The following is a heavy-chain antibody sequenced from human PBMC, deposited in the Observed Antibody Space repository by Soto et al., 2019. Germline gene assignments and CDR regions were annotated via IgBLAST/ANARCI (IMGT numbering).Heavy chain of an antibody. CDR1: GYKFTNYW. CDR2: IYPGESDA. J-gene: IGHJ6*02. V-gene: IGHV5-51*01. D-gene: IGHD2-21*01. Sequence: GESLKISCEASGYKFTNYWLGWVRQMPGKGLEWMGMIYPGESDAKYSPSFQGQVTISADKSISTAYLEWISLEASDTAMYFCARHVASLSLDYYGMDVWGQGTTVTVSS. CDR3: ARHVASLSLDYYGMDV.